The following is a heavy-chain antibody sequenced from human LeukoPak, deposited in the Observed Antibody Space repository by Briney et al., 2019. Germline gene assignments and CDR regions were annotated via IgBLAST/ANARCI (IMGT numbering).Heavy chain of an antibody. CDR2: IIPIFGTA. J-gene: IGHJ4*02. CDR3: ATDYGEYFDY. CDR1: GGTFSSYA. D-gene: IGHD4-17*01. V-gene: IGHV1-69*13. Sequence: SVKVSCKASGGTFSSYAVSWVRQAPGQGLEWMGGIIPIFGTANYAQKFQGRVTIPADESTSTAYMELSSLRSEDTAVCYCATDYGEYFDYWGQGTLVTVSS.